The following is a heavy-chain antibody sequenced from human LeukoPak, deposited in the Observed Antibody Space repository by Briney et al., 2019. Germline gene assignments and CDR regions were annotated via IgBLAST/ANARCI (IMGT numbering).Heavy chain of an antibody. V-gene: IGHV1-2*04. CDR3: ARTGYSSGWYGFDY. CDR1: GYTFTGYY. D-gene: IGHD6-19*01. CDR2: INPNSGGT. J-gene: IGHJ4*02. Sequence: ASVKVSCKASGYTFTGYYMHWVRQAPGQGLEWMGRINPNSGGTNYAQKFQGWVTMTRDTSISTAYMELSRLRSDDTAVYYCARTGYSSGWYGFDYWGQGTLVTVSS.